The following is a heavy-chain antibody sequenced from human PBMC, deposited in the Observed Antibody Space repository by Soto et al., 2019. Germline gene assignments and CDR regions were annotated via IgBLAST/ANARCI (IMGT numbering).Heavy chain of an antibody. D-gene: IGHD6-19*01. CDR3: ARDTMYSSGWYGFYP. CDR1: GYTFTTYG. J-gene: IGHJ5*02. Sequence: ASVKVSCKASGYTFTTYGISWVRQAPGQGLEWMGWISAYNGNTNYAQKFQGRVTMTTDTSTSTAYMELRSLRSDDTAMYYCARDTMYSSGWYGFYPWGQGTLVTVSS. V-gene: IGHV1-18*01. CDR2: ISAYNGNT.